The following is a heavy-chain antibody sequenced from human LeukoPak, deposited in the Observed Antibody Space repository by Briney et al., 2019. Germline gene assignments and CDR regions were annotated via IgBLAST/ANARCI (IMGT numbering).Heavy chain of an antibody. D-gene: IGHD3-10*01. J-gene: IGHJ4*02. CDR3: ARGRPYYGSGSYYKY. CDR1: GGSISSSSYY. Sequence: KSSETLSLTCTVSGGSISSSSYYWGWIRQPPGKGLEWIGSIYYSGSTYYNPSLKSRVTISVDTSKNQFSLKLSSVTAADTAVYYCARGRPYYGSGSYYKYWGQGTLVTVSS. V-gene: IGHV4-39*07. CDR2: IYYSGST.